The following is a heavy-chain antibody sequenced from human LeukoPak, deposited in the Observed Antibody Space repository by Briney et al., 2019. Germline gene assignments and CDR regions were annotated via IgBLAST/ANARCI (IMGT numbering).Heavy chain of an antibody. V-gene: IGHV1-18*01. CDR1: GYTFSSCG. CDR2: ISAYGHT. D-gene: IGHD3-3*01. CDR3: ARETASGYLGFDF. J-gene: IGHJ4*02. Sequence: GASVKVSCKTSGYTFSSCGITWVRQAPGQGLEWMGWISAYGHTKLARNLQVRVTVTIDTSTTTAYMELRSLSSDDTAVYFCARETASGYLGFDFWGQGTLITVSS.